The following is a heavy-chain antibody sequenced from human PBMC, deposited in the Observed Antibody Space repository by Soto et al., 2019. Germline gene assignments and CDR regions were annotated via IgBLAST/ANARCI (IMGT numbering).Heavy chain of an antibody. J-gene: IGHJ6*01. CDR2: IISIFGTA. CDR1: GRTFSGYA. CDR3: ARGPNAGTVTSEYYHNGMDG. Sequence: SVKVSCKASGRTFSGYAISWVRQAPGQGLEWMGGIISIFGTANYAQKLQGKVTITADESTSTAYMELSSLRSEDTAVYYCARGPNAGTVTSEYYHNGMDGCGQRNTITFSS. V-gene: IGHV1-69*13. D-gene: IGHD4-4*01.